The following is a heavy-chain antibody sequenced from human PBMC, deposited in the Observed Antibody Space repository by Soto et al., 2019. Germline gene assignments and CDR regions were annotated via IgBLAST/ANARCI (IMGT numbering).Heavy chain of an antibody. CDR3: AIYRMATGTDY. Sequence: QVQLQEAGPGLVKPSQTLSLTCTVSGGSISSGDYYWSWIRQPPGKGLEWIGYIYYSGSTYYNPSLKSRDTISVDTSKTQFSLKLSSVTAADTAVYYWAIYRMATGTDYWGQGTLVTVSS. V-gene: IGHV4-30-4*01. CDR2: IYYSGST. CDR1: GGSISSGDYY. J-gene: IGHJ4*02. D-gene: IGHD5-12*01.